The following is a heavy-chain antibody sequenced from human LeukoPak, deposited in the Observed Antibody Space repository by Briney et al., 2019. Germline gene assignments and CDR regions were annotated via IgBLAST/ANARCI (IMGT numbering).Heavy chain of an antibody. J-gene: IGHJ6*02. CDR3: ARFLGAYYSYGMDV. Sequence: PSETLSLTCTVSGGSISSYYWSWIRQPPGEGLEWIGYIYYSGSTNYNPSLKSRVTISVDTSKNQFSLKLSSVTAADTAVYYCARFLGAYYSYGMDVWGQGTTVTVSS. CDR2: IYYSGST. CDR1: GGSISSYY. V-gene: IGHV4-59*01. D-gene: IGHD3-10*01.